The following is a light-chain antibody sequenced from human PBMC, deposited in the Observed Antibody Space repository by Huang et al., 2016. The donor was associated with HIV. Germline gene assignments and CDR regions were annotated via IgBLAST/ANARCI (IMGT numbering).Light chain of an antibody. Sequence: DIQMTQSPSSLSASVGDRVTITCQASQYISKYLNWYQQKPGKAPKLLVDDASNLETGVPSRFSGSGSGTQFTFTINGLQPEDIATYFCQQYNGVPPWTFGQGTKVEI. V-gene: IGKV1-33*01. J-gene: IGKJ1*01. CDR1: QYISKY. CDR2: DAS. CDR3: QQYNGVPPWT.